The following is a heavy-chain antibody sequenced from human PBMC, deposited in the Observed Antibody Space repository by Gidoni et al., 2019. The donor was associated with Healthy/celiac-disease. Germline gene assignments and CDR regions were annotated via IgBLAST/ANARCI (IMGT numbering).Heavy chain of an antibody. D-gene: IGHD6-19*01. J-gene: IGHJ6*03. CDR2: IHTSGST. Sequence: QVHLQEAGPGQVKPSGTLAPNSAVSGGPISSSNWWSWVRQPPGKGLEWSGEIHTSGSTNYNPSLKSRVAISVDKSKNQFSLKLISVTAADTAVYYCARDHRSGGYYYMDVWGKGTTVTVSS. V-gene: IGHV4-4*02. CDR1: GGPISSSNW. CDR3: ARDHRSGGYYYMDV.